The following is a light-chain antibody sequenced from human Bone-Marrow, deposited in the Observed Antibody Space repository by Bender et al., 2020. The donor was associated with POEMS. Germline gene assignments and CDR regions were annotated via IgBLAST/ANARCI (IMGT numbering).Light chain of an antibody. CDR2: NVS. J-gene: IGLJ2*01. CDR3: GSYTTTSAFIL. V-gene: IGLV2-14*03. Sequence: QSALTQPASVSGSPGQSITISCTGTSSDVGGYNYVSWYQHRPGKGPKLIIFNVSDRPSGISHRFSGSKSGNTASLTISGLQAEDEADYFCGSYTTTSAFILFGGGTTLTVL. CDR1: SSDVGGYNY.